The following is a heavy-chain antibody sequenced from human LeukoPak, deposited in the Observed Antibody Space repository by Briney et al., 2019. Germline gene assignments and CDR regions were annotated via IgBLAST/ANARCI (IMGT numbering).Heavy chain of an antibody. D-gene: IGHD3-22*01. CDR2: IYYNRST. V-gene: IGHV4-30-4*01. CDR3: ARGDSSGYYFDY. CDR1: GGSISSGDYY. Sequence: SETLSLTCTVSGGSISSGDYYWSRIRQPPGKGREWIGYIYYNRSTYYNPSLQSRVTISVDTSKNQFSLKLSSVTAADTAVYCCARGDSSGYYFDYWGQGTLVTVSS. J-gene: IGHJ4*02.